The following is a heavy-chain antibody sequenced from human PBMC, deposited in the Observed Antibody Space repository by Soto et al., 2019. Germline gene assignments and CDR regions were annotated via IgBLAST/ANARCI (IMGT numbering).Heavy chain of an antibody. D-gene: IGHD2-2*01. CDR2: ISSSSSYI. CDR1: GFTFSSYS. J-gene: IGHJ6*03. CDR3: ARDRRGYCSSTSCYVGRDYYYYYMDV. Sequence: PGGSLRLSCAASGFTFSSYSMNWVHQAPGKGLEWVSSISSSSSYIYYADSVKGRFTISRDNAKNSLYLQMNSLRAEDTAVYYCARDRRGYCSSTSCYVGRDYYYYYMDVWGKGTTVTVSS. V-gene: IGHV3-21*01.